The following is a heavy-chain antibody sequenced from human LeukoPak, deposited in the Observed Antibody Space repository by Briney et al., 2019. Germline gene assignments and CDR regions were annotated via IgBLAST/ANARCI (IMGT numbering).Heavy chain of an antibody. J-gene: IGHJ4*02. CDR2: IYPGDSDT. Sequence: PGESLQISCKGSGYIFTNYWIGWVRQMPGKGLEWMGIIYPGDSDTKYSPSFEGQVTISADKSISTAYLQWGSLKASDTAMYYCATLTRIRGILAHYFDSWGQGTLVTVSS. CDR3: ATLTRIRGILAHYFDS. V-gene: IGHV5-51*01. CDR1: GYIFTNYW. D-gene: IGHD3-10*01.